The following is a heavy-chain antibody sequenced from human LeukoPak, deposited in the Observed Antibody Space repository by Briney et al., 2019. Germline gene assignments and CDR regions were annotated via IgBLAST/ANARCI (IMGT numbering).Heavy chain of an antibody. CDR1: GFTFDDYG. D-gene: IGHD6-13*01. J-gene: IGHJ4*02. CDR3: AGGDIAAAGTMVLRY. V-gene: IGHV3-20*04. Sequence: GGSLRLSCAASGFTFDDYGMSWVRQAPGKGLEWVSGINWNGGSTGYADSVKGRFTISRDNAKNSLYLQMNSLRAEDMALYYCAGGDIAAAGTMVLRYWGQGTLVTVSS. CDR2: INWNGGST.